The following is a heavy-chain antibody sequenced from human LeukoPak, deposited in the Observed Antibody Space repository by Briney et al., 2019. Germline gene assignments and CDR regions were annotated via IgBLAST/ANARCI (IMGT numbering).Heavy chain of an antibody. J-gene: IGHJ4*02. D-gene: IGHD4-23*01. CDR2: IYYSGST. Sequence: KPSETLSLTCTVSGGSISSSSYYWGWIRQPPGKGLEWIGSIYYSGSTYYNPSLKSRVTISVDTSNNQFSLKLSSVTAADTAVYYCARHSRGVDDYGGSLDYWGQGTLVTVSS. CDR3: ARHSRGVDDYGGSLDY. CDR1: GGSISSSSYY. V-gene: IGHV4-39*01.